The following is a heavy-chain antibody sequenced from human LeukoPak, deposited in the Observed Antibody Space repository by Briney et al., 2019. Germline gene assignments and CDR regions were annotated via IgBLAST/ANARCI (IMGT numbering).Heavy chain of an antibody. Sequence: ASVKVSCKASGYTFTGYYMHWVRQAPGQGLEWMGWINPNSGGTNYAQKFQGRVTMTRDTSISTAYMELSRLRSGDTAVYYCARDRVVYCSSTSCPQYQRASPHDAFDIWGQGTMVTVSS. CDR3: ARDRVVYCSSTSCPQYQRASPHDAFDI. V-gene: IGHV1-2*02. D-gene: IGHD2-2*01. CDR1: GYTFTGYY. CDR2: INPNSGGT. J-gene: IGHJ3*02.